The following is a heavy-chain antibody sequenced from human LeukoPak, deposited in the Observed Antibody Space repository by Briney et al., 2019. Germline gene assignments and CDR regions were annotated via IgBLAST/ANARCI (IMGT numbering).Heavy chain of an antibody. CDR3: VKDHRYSSSWYGLDC. Sequence: GGSLRLSCSASGFTFSSYPMHWVRQAPGKGLEYVSAINSNGGSTYYADSVKGRFTISRDNSKNTLYLQMSSLSAEDTAVYYCVKDHRYSSSWYGLDCWGQGTLVTVSS. D-gene: IGHD6-13*01. CDR2: INSNGGST. V-gene: IGHV3-64D*09. CDR1: GFTFSSYP. J-gene: IGHJ4*02.